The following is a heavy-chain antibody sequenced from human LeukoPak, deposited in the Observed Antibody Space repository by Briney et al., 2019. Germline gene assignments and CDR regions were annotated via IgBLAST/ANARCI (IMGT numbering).Heavy chain of an antibody. Sequence: SETLSLTCAVYGGSFSGYYWSWIRQPPGKGLEWIGSIYYSGSTYYNPSLKSRVTISVDTSKNQFSLKLSSVTAADTAVYYCARVLRYFDWQDAFDIWGQGTMVTVSS. CDR1: GGSFSGYY. CDR3: ARVLRYFDWQDAFDI. J-gene: IGHJ3*02. V-gene: IGHV4-34*01. CDR2: IYYSGST. D-gene: IGHD3-9*01.